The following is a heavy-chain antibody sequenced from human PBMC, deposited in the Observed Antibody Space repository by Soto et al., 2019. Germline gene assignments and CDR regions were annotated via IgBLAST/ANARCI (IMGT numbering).Heavy chain of an antibody. J-gene: IGHJ6*02. Sequence: QVQLVQSGAEVKKPGSSVKVSCKASGGTLSSYVISWVRQAPGQGLEWMGGIIPVFGTVNYAQKFQCRVTVTADESTTTAYMELRSLRSEDAAVYYCARAQRIQLWASGMDVWGQGTTVTVSS. V-gene: IGHV1-69*01. CDR3: ARAQRIQLWASGMDV. CDR1: GGTLSSYV. D-gene: IGHD5-18*01. CDR2: IIPVFGTV.